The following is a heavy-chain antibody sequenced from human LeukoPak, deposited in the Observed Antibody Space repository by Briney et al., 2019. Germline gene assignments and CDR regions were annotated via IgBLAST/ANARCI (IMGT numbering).Heavy chain of an antibody. CDR3: AREYRNYADY. D-gene: IGHD1-14*01. J-gene: IGHJ4*02. CDR2: MNPNSGKT. CDR1: GYTFTSYD. V-gene: IGHV1-8*01. Sequence: ASVKVPRKASGYTFTSYDINWVRQAPGQGLEWMGWMNPNSGKTGYAQKFQGRDPKPKHTSLSTAHMKLSRLRSEDSAVYCWAREYRNYADYWGQRALVTLSP.